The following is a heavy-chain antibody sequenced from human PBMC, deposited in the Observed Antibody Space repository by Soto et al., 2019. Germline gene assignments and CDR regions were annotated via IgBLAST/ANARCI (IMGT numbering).Heavy chain of an antibody. V-gene: IGHV1-69*12. CDR2: IIPIFGTA. J-gene: IGHJ6*02. Sequence: QVQLVQSGAEVKKPGSSVKVSCKASGGTFSSYAISWVRQAPGQGLEWMGGIIPIFGTANYAQKFQGRVTIAADESTSTAYMELSSLRSEDTAVYYCERENPYCGGVCYPSPRYYGMDVWGQGTTVTVSS. CDR3: ERENPYCGGVCYPSPRYYGMDV. D-gene: IGHD2-21*02. CDR1: GGTFSSYA.